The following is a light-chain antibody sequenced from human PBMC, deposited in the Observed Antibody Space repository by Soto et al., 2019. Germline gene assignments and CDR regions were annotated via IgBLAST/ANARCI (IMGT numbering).Light chain of an antibody. CDR3: QQYSNSPQT. Sequence: EIVLTPSPGTLSLSPRERATLSCRASQSVSSDYLAWYQQKPGQAPSLLIYGASSRATGIPDRFSGSGSGTDFTLTISRLEPEDFAVYFCQQYSNSPQTFGQGTKVDIK. J-gene: IGKJ1*01. CDR1: QSVSSDY. CDR2: GAS. V-gene: IGKV3-20*01.